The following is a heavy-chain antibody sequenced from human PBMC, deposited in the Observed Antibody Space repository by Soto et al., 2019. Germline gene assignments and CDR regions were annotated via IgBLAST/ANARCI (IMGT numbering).Heavy chain of an antibody. D-gene: IGHD3-16*01. CDR2: IYYSGST. Sequence: YRRVCNRQPPGKGLEWIGSIYYSGSTYYNPSLKSRVTISVDTSKNQFSLKLSSVTAADTAVYYCARRLITFGEPERFGPWGQGTLGTVSS. V-gene: IGHV4-39*01. CDR3: ARRLITFGEPERFGP. J-gene: IGHJ5*02. CDR1: YR.